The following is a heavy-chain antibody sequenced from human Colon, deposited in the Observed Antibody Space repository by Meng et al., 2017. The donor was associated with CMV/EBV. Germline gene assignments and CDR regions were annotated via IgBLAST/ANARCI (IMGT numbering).Heavy chain of an antibody. V-gene: IGHV3-74*01. CDR1: GFSSDDFW. D-gene: IGHD1-1*01. CDR2: IHSGGTSI. CDR3: LKLPPGY. J-gene: IGHJ4*02. Sequence: VLVCESGVGFILPWGSLRLSCGVSGFSSDDFWVDWVRQAPGKGPLWVSRIHSGGTSISYADSVKGRFTISGDNAKNTVYLQMNSLRDEDTAVYYCLKLPPGYWGQGTLVTVSS.